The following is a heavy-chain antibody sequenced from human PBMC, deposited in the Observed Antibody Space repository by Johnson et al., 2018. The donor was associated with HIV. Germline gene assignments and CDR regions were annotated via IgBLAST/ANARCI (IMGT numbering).Heavy chain of an antibody. CDR1: GFTFSRYW. CDR2: IRSKANSYAT. CDR3: AKDWAGGAFDI. V-gene: IGHV3-73*01. Sequence: DVQVVESGGGLVQPGGSLRLSCAASGFTFSRYWMSWVRQVPGEGLEWVGRIRSKANSYATAYAASVKGRFTISRDDSKNTAYLQMNSLKTEDTAVYYCAKDWAGGAFDIWGQGTMVTVSS. J-gene: IGHJ3*02. D-gene: IGHD3-16*01.